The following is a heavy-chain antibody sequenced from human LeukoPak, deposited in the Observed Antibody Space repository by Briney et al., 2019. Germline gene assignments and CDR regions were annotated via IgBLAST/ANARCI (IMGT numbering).Heavy chain of an antibody. V-gene: IGHV1-69*06. CDR2: IIPIFGTA. CDR1: GGTFSNYA. CDR3: AINQAGYCGGGSCYRHEFYYMDV. Sequence: SVKVSCKASGGTFSNYAISWVRQAPGQGLEWMGGIIPIFGTANYAQKFRGRVTITADKSTRTAYMELSSLRSEDTAVYYCAINQAGYCGGGSCYRHEFYYMDVWGKGTSVTVSS. D-gene: IGHD2-15*01. J-gene: IGHJ6*03.